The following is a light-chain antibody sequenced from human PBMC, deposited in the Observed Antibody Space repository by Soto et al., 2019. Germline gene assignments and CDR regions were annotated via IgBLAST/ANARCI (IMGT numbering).Light chain of an antibody. CDR3: QYLNRAPTIT. CDR1: QDVSDF. CDR2: GGY. V-gene: IGKV1-9*01. J-gene: IGKJ5*01. Sequence: DIQLTQSPSILSASVGDRVTLTCRASQDVSDFLAWYQHPPGKAPNLLIYGGYTLQSGVPSRFSGSGSGTEFSLTITGLQPEDFVTYYCQYLNRAPTITFGQGTRLEIK.